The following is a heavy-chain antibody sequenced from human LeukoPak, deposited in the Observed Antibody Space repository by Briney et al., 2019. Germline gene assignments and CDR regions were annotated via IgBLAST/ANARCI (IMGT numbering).Heavy chain of an antibody. CDR1: GFTVSSNY. D-gene: IGHD2-15*01. CDR3: ARGVLNLRYCSGGSCYPQGYYFVY. V-gene: IGHV3-66*01. J-gene: IGHJ4*02. Sequence: PGGSLRLSCAASGFTVSSNYMSWVRQAPGKGLEWVPVIYSGGSTYYADSVKGRFTISRDNSKNTLYLQMNSLRAEDTAVYYCARGVLNLRYCSGGSCYPQGYYFVYWGQGTLVTVSS. CDR2: IYSGGST.